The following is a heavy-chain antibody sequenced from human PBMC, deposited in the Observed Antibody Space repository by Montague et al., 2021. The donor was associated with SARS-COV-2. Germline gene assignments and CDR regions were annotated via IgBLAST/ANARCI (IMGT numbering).Heavy chain of an antibody. Sequence: TLSLTCTVSGGSISSGGYYWSWIRQHPGKGLEWIGYIYYSGSTYYNPSLKSRVTISVDTSKNQFSLKLSSVTAADTAVYYCARASEKKTIFGVVISYFDYWGQGTLVTVSP. CDR2: IYYSGST. CDR3: ARASEKKTIFGVVISYFDY. D-gene: IGHD3-3*01. V-gene: IGHV4-31*03. CDR1: GGSISSGGYY. J-gene: IGHJ4*02.